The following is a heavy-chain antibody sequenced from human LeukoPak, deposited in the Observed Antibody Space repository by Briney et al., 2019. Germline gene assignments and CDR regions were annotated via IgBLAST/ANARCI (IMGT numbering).Heavy chain of an antibody. CDR3: AISYGSGSYYPLFDY. V-gene: IGHV1-8*01. J-gene: IGHJ4*02. D-gene: IGHD3-10*01. Sequence: VASVKVSCKASGYTFTSYDINWVRQATGQGLEWMGWMNPNSGNTGCAQKFQGRVTKTRNTSISTAYMELSSLRSEDTAVYYCAISYGSGSYYPLFDYWGQGTLVTVSS. CDR2: MNPNSGNT. CDR1: GYTFTSYD.